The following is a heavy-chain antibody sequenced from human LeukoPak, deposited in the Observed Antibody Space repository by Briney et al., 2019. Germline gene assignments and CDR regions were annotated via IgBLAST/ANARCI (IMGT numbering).Heavy chain of an antibody. D-gene: IGHD3-9*01. V-gene: IGHV1-46*01. J-gene: IGHJ4*02. CDR3: ARDATGYFRFDY. CDR2: INPSGGST. Sequence: ASVKVSCKASGYTFTSYYMHWVRQAPGQGLEWMGIINPSGGSTSYAQKFQGRVTMTRDTPTSTVYMELSSLRSEDTAVYYCARDATGYFRFDYWGQGTLVTVSS. CDR1: GYTFTSYY.